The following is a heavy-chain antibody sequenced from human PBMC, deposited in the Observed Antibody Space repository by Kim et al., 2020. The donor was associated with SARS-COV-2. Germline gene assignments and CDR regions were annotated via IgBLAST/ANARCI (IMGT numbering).Heavy chain of an antibody. J-gene: IGHJ4*02. Sequence: SETLSLTCTVSGVSISRWYWTWIRQPPGKGLEWIGNIHGSGSTNYDPSFKSRVTISVDTSKNQFSLKLSSVTAADTAIYYCSGHSGAWFRSDFWGQGTLVCVSS. CDR2: IHGSGST. CDR1: GVSISRWY. D-gene: IGHD5-12*01. CDR3: SGHSGAWFRSDF. V-gene: IGHV4-59*13.